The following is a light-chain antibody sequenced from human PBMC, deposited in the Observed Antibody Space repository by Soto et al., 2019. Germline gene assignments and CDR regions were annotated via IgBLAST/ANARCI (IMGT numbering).Light chain of an antibody. J-gene: IGKJ4*01. CDR3: QQANSFLLA. V-gene: IGKV1-12*01. CDR2: AAS. Sequence: DIQMTQSPSSVSASVGDRVTITCRASKGISSWLDWYQQKPGKAPRLLIYAASSLQSGVSSRLCGSGSGTDFALTISSLQPEDFATYYCQQANSFLLAFGGGTKVEVK. CDR1: KGISSW.